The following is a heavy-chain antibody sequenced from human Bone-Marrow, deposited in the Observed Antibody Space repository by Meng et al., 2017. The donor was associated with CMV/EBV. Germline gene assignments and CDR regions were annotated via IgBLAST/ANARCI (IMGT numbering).Heavy chain of an antibody. CDR1: GGSISSSSYY. CDR3: ARVSSSSWYEETGLHEGMYFDY. Sequence: ESLKISCTVSGGSISSSSYYWGWIRQPPGKGLERIGSIYYSGSTYYNPSLKSRVTISVDTSKNQFSLKLSSVTAADTAVYYCARVSSSSWYEETGLHEGMYFDYWGQGTLVTVSS. CDR2: IYYSGST. J-gene: IGHJ4*02. V-gene: IGHV4-39*07. D-gene: IGHD6-13*01.